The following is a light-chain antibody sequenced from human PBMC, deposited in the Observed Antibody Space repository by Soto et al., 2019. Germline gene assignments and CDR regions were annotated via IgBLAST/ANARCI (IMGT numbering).Light chain of an antibody. Sequence: QYVLTQPPSMSAAPGQKVTISCSGTSSNIGNNDVSWYQQLPGTGPKLLIYDNNKRPSGIPDRFSGSKSGTSATLGITGLQTGDEADYYCGAWDSSLSIGGFGGGTKLTVL. CDR1: SSNIGNND. V-gene: IGLV1-51*01. J-gene: IGLJ2*01. CDR2: DNN. CDR3: GAWDSSLSIGG.